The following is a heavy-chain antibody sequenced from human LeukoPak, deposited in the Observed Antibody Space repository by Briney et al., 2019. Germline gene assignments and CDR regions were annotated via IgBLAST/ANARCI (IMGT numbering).Heavy chain of an antibody. V-gene: IGHV3-30*03. CDR3: ARDRVGYDYVWGRPTGMDV. CDR2: ISYDGSNK. CDR1: GFTFSSYG. D-gene: IGHD3-16*01. J-gene: IGHJ6*02. Sequence: PGGSLRLSCAASGFTFSSYGMHWVRQAPGKGLEWVAVISYDGSNKYYADSVKGRFTISRDNAKNSLYLQMNSLRAEDTAVYYCARDRVGYDYVWGRPTGMDVWGQGTTVTVSS.